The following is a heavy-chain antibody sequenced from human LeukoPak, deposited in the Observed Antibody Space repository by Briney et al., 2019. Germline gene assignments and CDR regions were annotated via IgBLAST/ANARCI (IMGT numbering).Heavy chain of an antibody. CDR3: VTSTGYSSTWGAFDI. J-gene: IGHJ3*02. CDR1: GFIFTAFY. CDR2: INLNSGYT. Sequence: GASVKVSCKTSGFIFTAFYLHWVRQAPGQGLEWMAWINLNSGYTNYAQNFQGRVIMTRDTSTNTAYMEVPNLTSDDTAMYFCVTSTGYSSTWGAFDIWGQGTMITVPS. V-gene: IGHV1-2*02. D-gene: IGHD2-15*01.